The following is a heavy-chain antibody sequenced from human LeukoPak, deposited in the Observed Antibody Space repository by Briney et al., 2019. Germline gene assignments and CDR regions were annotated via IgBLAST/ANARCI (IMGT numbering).Heavy chain of an antibody. CDR3: ATSQRDGYNCPIDDY. J-gene: IGHJ4*02. CDR1: GYTLTELS. Sequence: AASVKVSCKVSGYTLTELSMHWVRQAPGKGLEWMGGFDPEDGETIYAQKFQGRVTMTEDTSTDTAYMELSSLRSEDTAVYYCATSQRDGYNCPIDDYWGQGTLVTVSS. CDR2: FDPEDGET. D-gene: IGHD5-24*01. V-gene: IGHV1-24*01.